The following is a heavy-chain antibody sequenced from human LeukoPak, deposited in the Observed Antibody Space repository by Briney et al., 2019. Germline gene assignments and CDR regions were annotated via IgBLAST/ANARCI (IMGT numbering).Heavy chain of an antibody. CDR1: GFTFSSYA. Sequence: GGSLRLSCAASGFTFSSYAMHWVRQAPGKGLEWVAVISYDGSNKYYADSVKGRFTISRDNSKNTLYLQMNSLRTEDTAVYYCAKAEGYDILTGLDYWGQGTLVTVSS. D-gene: IGHD3-9*01. CDR3: AKAEGYDILTGLDY. CDR2: ISYDGSNK. J-gene: IGHJ4*02. V-gene: IGHV3-30*04.